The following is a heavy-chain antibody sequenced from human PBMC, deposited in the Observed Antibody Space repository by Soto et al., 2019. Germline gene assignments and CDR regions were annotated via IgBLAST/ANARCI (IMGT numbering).Heavy chain of an antibody. J-gene: IGHJ4*02. CDR3: ARGRNYDFWSGYYFRLDLDY. D-gene: IGHD3-3*01. CDR2: INHSGST. V-gene: IGHV4-34*01. Sequence: PSETLSLTCAVYGGSFSGYYWSWIRQPPGKGLEWIGEINHSGSTNYNPSLKSRVTISVDTSKNQFSLKLSSVTAADTAVYYCARGRNYDFWSGYYFRLDLDYWGQGTLVTVSS. CDR1: GGSFSGYY.